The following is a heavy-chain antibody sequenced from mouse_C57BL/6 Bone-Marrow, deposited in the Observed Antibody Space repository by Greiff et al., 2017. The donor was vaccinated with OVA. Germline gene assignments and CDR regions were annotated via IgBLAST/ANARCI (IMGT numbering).Heavy chain of an antibody. CDR1: GFTFSSYG. D-gene: IGHD2-9*01. CDR2: ISSGGSYT. V-gene: IGHV5-6*01. CDR3: AREGPSMVTTPFDY. J-gene: IGHJ2*01. Sequence: EVKLVESGGDLVKPGGSLKLSCAASGFTFSSYGMSWVRQTPDKRLEWVATISSGGSYTYYPDSVKGRFTISRDNAKNTLYLQMSSLKSEDTAMYYCAREGPSMVTTPFDYWGQGTTRTVSS.